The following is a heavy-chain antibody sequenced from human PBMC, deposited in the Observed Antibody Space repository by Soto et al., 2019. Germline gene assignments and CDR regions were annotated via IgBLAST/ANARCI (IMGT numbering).Heavy chain of an antibody. D-gene: IGHD4-17*01. CDR3: ARDIASTGGDYFDS. CDR2: ISTGGAYM. CDR1: GFTFRNYN. J-gene: IGHJ4*02. V-gene: IGHV3-21*06. Sequence: EVQLVESGGGLVKAGGSLRLFCTASGFTFRNYNMNWVRQAPGKGLEWVSCISTGGAYMFYADSVKGRFTISRDNAQNSLLLQIDSPRAEDTGVYYCARDIASTGGDYFDSWGQGTLVTVSS.